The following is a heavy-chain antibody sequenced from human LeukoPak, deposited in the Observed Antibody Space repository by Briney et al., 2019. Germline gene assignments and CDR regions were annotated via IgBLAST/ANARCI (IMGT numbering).Heavy chain of an antibody. CDR1: GFTFSNYW. D-gene: IGHD3-3*01. CDR2: IKQDGSEK. J-gene: IGHJ4*02. Sequence: PGGSLRLSCAASGFTFSNYWMSWVRQAPGKGLEWVANIKQDGSEKYYVDSVKGRFTISRDNAKNSLYLQMNSLRAEDTAVYYCARDPTIFGVAIVPDYWGQGTLVTVSS. CDR3: ARDPTIFGVAIVPDY. V-gene: IGHV3-7*01.